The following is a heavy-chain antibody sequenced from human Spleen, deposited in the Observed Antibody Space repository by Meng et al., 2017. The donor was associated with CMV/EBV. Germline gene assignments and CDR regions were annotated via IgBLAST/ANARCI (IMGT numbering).Heavy chain of an antibody. CDR1: GFTFDDYA. J-gene: IGHJ4*02. CDR2: ISWNSGSI. D-gene: IGHD2-2*01. Sequence: SLKISCAASGFTFDDYAMHWVRQAPGKGLEWVSGISWNSGSIGYADSVKGRFTISRDNAKNSLYLQMNSLRAEDTALYYCAKDRARYCSSTSCHLVDYWGQGTLVTVSS. CDR3: AKDRARYCSSTSCHLVDY. V-gene: IGHV3-9*01.